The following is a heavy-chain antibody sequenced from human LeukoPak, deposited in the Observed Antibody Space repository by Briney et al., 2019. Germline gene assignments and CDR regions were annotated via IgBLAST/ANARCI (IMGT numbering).Heavy chain of an antibody. J-gene: IGHJ6*03. V-gene: IGHV4-34*01. D-gene: IGHD4-17*01. Sequence: SETLSLTCAVYGGSFSGYYWSWIRQPPGKGLEWIGEINHSGSTNYNPSLKSRVTISVDTSKNQFSLKLSSVTAADTAVYYCARGADTVTTSYYCYYYYMDVWGKGTTVTVSS. CDR2: INHSGST. CDR1: GGSFSGYY. CDR3: ARGADTVTTSYYCYYYYMDV.